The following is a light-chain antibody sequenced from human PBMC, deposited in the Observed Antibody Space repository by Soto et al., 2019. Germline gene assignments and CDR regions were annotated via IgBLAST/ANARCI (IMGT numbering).Light chain of an antibody. CDR2: TTS. V-gene: IGLV1-44*01. J-gene: IGLJ2*01. Sequence: QSVVTQPPSVSGTPGQGVIISCSNVGRHEVSWYQQVPGMAPKLLIHTTSQRPSGVPDRFSASKSGTSASLDIRGLQSDDEADYFCSLWDDSLSGVVFGRGTKLTVL. CDR3: SLWDDSLSGVV. CDR1: NVGRHE.